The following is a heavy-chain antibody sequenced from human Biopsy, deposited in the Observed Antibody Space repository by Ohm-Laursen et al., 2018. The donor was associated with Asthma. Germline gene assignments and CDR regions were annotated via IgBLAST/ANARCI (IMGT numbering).Heavy chain of an antibody. D-gene: IGHD3-10*02. V-gene: IGHV1-8*01. Sequence: SVKVSCKASGYTFPSYDITWVRQATGQGLEWMGWMSPNSGDTGYPQKFQGRVTMTMNTSISTAYMELISLRSEDSAVYYCARLVRGNYHFDYWGQGTLVTVSS. CDR3: ARLVRGNYHFDY. CDR2: MSPNSGDT. J-gene: IGHJ4*02. CDR1: GYTFPSYD.